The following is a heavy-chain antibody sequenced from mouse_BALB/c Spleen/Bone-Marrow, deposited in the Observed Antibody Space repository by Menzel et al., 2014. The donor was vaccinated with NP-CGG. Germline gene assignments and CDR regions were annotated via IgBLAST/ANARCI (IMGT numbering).Heavy chain of an antibody. V-gene: IGHV1-14*01. Sequence: EVQLQQSGPELVKPGASVKMSCKASGYTFTSYVMHWVKQKPGQGLEWIGYINPNNDGSKYNEKFKGKVTQTSDKSSSTAYMELSSLTSEDSAVYYCARGKTYAMDYWGQGTSVTVSS. J-gene: IGHJ4*01. D-gene: IGHD2-1*01. CDR1: GYTFTSYV. CDR2: INPNNDGS. CDR3: ARGKTYAMDY.